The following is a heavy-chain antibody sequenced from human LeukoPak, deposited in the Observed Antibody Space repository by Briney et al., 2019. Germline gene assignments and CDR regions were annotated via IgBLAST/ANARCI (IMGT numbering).Heavy chain of an antibody. J-gene: IGHJ4*02. CDR2: INPSGGST. V-gene: IGHV1-46*01. Sequence: ASVKVSCKASGYTFTSYYIHWVRQAPGQGLEWMGVINPSGGSTSYAQKFQGRVTMTRDMSTSTVYMELSSLRSEDTAVYYCAGSLGYCTSNVCYLKYWGQGTLVTVSS. CDR3: AGSLGYCTSNVCYLKY. D-gene: IGHD2-8*01. CDR1: GYTFTSYY.